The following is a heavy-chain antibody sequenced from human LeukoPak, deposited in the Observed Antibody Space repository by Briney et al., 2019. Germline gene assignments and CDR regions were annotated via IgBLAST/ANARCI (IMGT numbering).Heavy chain of an antibody. CDR1: GGTFSSYA. CDR2: IIPIFGTA. D-gene: IGHD3-10*01. Sequence: GASVKVSCKASGGTFSSYAIGWVRQAPGQGLEWMGGIIPIFGTANYAQKFQERVTITRDMSTSTAYMELSSLRSEDTAVYYCAAVSGSGSTDAFDIWGQGTMVTVSS. V-gene: IGHV1-69*05. J-gene: IGHJ3*02. CDR3: AAVSGSGSTDAFDI.